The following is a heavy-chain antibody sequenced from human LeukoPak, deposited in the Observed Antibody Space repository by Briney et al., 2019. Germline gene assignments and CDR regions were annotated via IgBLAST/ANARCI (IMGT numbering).Heavy chain of an antibody. CDR1: GFTFSNAW. CDR3: TSPLPLGTSQDV. V-gene: IGHV3-15*01. Sequence: GGSLRLSCAASGFTFSNAWMSWVHQAPGKGLEWVGRIKSKTDGGTTDYAAPVKGRFTISRDDSKNTLYLQMNSLKTEDTAVYYCTSPLPLGTSQDVWGKGTTVTVSS. D-gene: IGHD2-8*01. J-gene: IGHJ6*04. CDR2: IKSKTDGGTT.